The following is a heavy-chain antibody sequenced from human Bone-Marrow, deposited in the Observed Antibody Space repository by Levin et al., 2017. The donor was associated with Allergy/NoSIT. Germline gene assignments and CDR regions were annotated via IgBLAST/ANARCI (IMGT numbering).Heavy chain of an antibody. CDR3: ARDAELRFLEGLLRPEGDAFDI. D-gene: IGHD3-3*01. CDR1: GFTFSSYG. J-gene: IGHJ3*02. V-gene: IGHV3-33*01. CDR2: IWYDGSNK. Sequence: GGSLRLSCAASGFTFSSYGMHWVRQAPGKGLEWVAVIWYDGSNKYYADSVKGRFTISRDNSKNTLYLQMNSLRAEDTAVYYCARDAELRFLEGLLRPEGDAFDIWGQGTMVTVSS.